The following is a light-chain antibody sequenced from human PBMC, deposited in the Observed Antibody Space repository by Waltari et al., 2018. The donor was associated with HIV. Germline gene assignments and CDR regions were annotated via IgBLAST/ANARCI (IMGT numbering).Light chain of an antibody. CDR2: DVT. CDR1: TSDLGGYNS. CDR3: NSYAGSSKSYV. J-gene: IGLJ1*01. V-gene: IGLV2-8*01. Sequence: QSALTQPPSASGSPGQSVTISCTGTTSDLGGYNSVSCYQQHPGAAPRLIIYDVTKRPSGVPDRFSGSKSGNTASLTVSGLQAEDEAEYYCNSYAGSSKSYVFGTGTKVTVL.